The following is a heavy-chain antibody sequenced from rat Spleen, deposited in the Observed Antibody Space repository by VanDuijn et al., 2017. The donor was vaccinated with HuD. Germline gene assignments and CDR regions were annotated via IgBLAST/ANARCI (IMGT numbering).Heavy chain of an antibody. CDR1: GFTFKNYW. V-gene: IGHV5-31*01. Sequence: EVQLVESGGGLVQPGRSLKLSCEASGFTFKNYWMTWIRQAPGKGLEWIASISNTGGNTYYRDSVNGRFTISRDHAKSTLSLQMDSLRSEDTATYYCARELDQFDFWGQGVLVTVSS. J-gene: IGHJ2*01. CDR2: ISNTGGNT. CDR3: ARELDQFDF.